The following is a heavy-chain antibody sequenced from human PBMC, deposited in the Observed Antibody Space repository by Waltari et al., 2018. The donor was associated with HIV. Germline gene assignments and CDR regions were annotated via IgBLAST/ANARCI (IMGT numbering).Heavy chain of an antibody. CDR3: VRVHVNHDTYYFDV. V-gene: IGHV4-39*07. D-gene: IGHD1-1*01. J-gene: IGHJ4*02. CDR1: GDSISNTYYY. Sequence: QLQLQESGPGLVKPSETLSLTCSVSGDSISNTYYYWGWIRQSPGKGLEWIGSIYYTGITYCHPSLDGRAGIAVDTSKNHLCLYLGSPTAADTAVYYCVRVHVNHDTYYFDVWGQGALVTVSS. CDR2: IYYTGIT.